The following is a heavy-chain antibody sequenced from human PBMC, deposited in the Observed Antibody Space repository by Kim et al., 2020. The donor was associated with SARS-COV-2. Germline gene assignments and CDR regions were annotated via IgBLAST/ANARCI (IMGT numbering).Heavy chain of an antibody. V-gene: IGHV4-59*01. CDR3: ARDSSSSWYRGYNWFDP. J-gene: IGHJ5*02. CDR1: GGSISSYY. D-gene: IGHD6-13*01. CDR2: IYYSGST. Sequence: SETLSHTCTVSGGSISSYYWSWIRQPPGKGLEWIGYIYYSGSTNYNPSLKSRVTISVDTSKNQFSLKLSSVTAADTAVYYCARDSSSSWYRGYNWFDPWGQGTLVTVSS.